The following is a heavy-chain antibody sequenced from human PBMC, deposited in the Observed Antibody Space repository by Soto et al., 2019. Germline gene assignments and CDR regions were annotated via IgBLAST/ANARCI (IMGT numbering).Heavy chain of an antibody. Sequence: PGRSLRLSCAASGFTFSSYAMSLVRQAPGKGLGWVSAISVSGCSTYYADSVKGRFTISRDNSKNTLYLQMNSLRAEDTAVYYCAKDRVTAIFNHTTVPFDIWGQGTMVTVSS. CDR3: AKDRVTAIFNHTTVPFDI. CDR2: ISVSGCST. D-gene: IGHD2-21*02. J-gene: IGHJ3*02. CDR1: GFTFSSYA. V-gene: IGHV3-23*01.